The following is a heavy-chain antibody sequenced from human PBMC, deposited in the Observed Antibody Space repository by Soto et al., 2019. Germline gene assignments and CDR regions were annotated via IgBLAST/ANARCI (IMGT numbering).Heavy chain of an antibody. D-gene: IGHD2-21*01. CDR1: GFTFSSYA. CDR2: ISSNGGST. CDR3: ARSLNAYCGGDCYLGY. J-gene: IGHJ4*02. V-gene: IGHV3-64*01. Sequence: GGSLRLSCAASGFTFSSYAMHWVRQAPGKGLEYVSAISSNGGSTYYANSVKGRFTISRDNSKNTLYLQMGSLRAEDMAVYYCARSLNAYCGGDCYLGYWGQGTLVTVSS.